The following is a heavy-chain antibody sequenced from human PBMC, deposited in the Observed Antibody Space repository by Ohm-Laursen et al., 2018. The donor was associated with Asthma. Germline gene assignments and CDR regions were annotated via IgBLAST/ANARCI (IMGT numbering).Heavy chain of an antibody. CDR1: GFTVGSDY. J-gene: IGHJ1*01. D-gene: IGHD1-26*01. CDR2: IYSGGTT. V-gene: IGHV3-53*01. CDR3: ARIGPEWELPGREYSLIH. Sequence: SLRLSCAASGFTVGSDYMTWVRQAPGKGLEWVSAIYSGGTTYYADSVRGRFTTSRDNARNSVYLQMNSLRAEDTALYYCARIGPEWELPGREYSLIHWGQGTLVTVSS.